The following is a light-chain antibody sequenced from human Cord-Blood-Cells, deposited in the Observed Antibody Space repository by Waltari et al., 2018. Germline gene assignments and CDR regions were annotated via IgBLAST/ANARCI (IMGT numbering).Light chain of an antibody. CDR2: EVS. Sequence: QSALTQPASVSGAPGHSITIPCTGTSSDVGSYNLVSWYQQHPGKAPNLMIYEVSKRPSGVSNRFSGSKSGNTASLTISELQAEDEADYYCCSYAGSSTWVFGGGTKLTVL. CDR1: SSDVGSYNL. V-gene: IGLV2-23*02. CDR3: CSYAGSSTWV. J-gene: IGLJ3*02.